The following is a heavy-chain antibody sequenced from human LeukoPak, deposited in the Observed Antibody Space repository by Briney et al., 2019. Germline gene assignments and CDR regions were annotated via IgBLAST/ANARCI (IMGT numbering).Heavy chain of an antibody. Sequence: ASVKVSCKASGYTFTSYGISWVRQAPGQGLEWMGWISAYNGNTNYAQKLQGRVTMTTDTSTSTAYMELRSLRSDDTAVYYCARPKNPYYYDSSGPNDAFDIWGQGTMVTVSS. CDR3: ARPKNPYYYDSSGPNDAFDI. V-gene: IGHV1-18*01. CDR2: ISAYNGNT. D-gene: IGHD3-22*01. J-gene: IGHJ3*02. CDR1: GYTFTSYG.